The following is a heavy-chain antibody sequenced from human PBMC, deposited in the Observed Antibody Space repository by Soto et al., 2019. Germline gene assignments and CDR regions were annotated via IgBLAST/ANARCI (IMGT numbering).Heavy chain of an antibody. CDR2: INHSGST. V-gene: IGHV4-34*01. CDR1: GGSFSGYY. CDR3: AIIVITPAVDYAFEI. J-gene: IGHJ3*02. D-gene: IGHD3-16*01. Sequence: SETLSLTCAVYGGSFSGYYWSWIRQPPGKGLEWIGEINHSGSTKYNPSLKSRVTISVDTSKNQLSLKLSSVTAADTAVYYCAIIVITPAVDYAFEIWGQGTKVTVSS.